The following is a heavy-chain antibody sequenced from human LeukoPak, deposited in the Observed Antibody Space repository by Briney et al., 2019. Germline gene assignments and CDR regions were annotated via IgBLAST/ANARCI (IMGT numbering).Heavy chain of an antibody. Sequence: PSETLSLTCTVSGGSTSTYYWSWIRQPPGKGLEWIGYIYSSGSTNYNPSLKSRVTISVDTSKNQFSLKVNSVTAADTAVYYCARGTTSWFGESIWGQGTMVTVSS. CDR3: ARGTTSWFGESI. J-gene: IGHJ3*02. D-gene: IGHD3-10*01. V-gene: IGHV4-59*01. CDR2: IYSSGST. CDR1: GGSTSTYY.